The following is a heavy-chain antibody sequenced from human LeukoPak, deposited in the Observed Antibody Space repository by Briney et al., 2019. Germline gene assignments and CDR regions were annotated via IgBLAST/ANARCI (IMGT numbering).Heavy chain of an antibody. Sequence: PSETLSLTCTVSGGSISSSSYYWGWIRQPPGKGLEWIGSIYYSGSTHYNPSLKSRVTISVATSKNQFSLKLSSVTDADTAVYYCARLGWGIVGATPYFDYWGQGTLVTVSS. D-gene: IGHD1-26*01. J-gene: IGHJ4*02. CDR3: ARLGWGIVGATPYFDY. CDR2: IYYSGST. V-gene: IGHV4-39*01. CDR1: GGSISSSSYY.